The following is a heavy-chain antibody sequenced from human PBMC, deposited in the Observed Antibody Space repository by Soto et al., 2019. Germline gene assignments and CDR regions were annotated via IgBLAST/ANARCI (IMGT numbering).Heavy chain of an antibody. CDR3: ARVGYYDSSGYYYMYFQH. D-gene: IGHD3-22*01. Sequence: PSETVSLTCTVSGGSISSYYWSWIRQPPGKGLEWIGYIYYSGSTNYNPSLKSRVTISVDTSKNQFSLKLSSVTAADMAVYYCARVGYYDSSGYYYMYFQHWGQGTLVTVSS. CDR2: IYYSGST. V-gene: IGHV4-59*01. J-gene: IGHJ1*01. CDR1: GGSISSYY.